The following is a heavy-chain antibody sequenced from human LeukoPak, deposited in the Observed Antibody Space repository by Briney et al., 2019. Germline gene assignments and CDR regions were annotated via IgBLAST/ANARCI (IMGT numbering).Heavy chain of an antibody. CDR2: ISYDGSNK. V-gene: IGHV3-30-3*01. Sequence: GGSLRLSCAASGFTFSSYAMHWVRQAPGKGLEWVVVISYDGSNKYYADSVKGRFTISRDNSKNTLYLQMNSLRAEDTAVYYCARGFYSNYAYFDYWGQGTLVTVSS. D-gene: IGHD4-11*01. CDR3: ARGFYSNYAYFDY. CDR1: GFTFSSYA. J-gene: IGHJ4*02.